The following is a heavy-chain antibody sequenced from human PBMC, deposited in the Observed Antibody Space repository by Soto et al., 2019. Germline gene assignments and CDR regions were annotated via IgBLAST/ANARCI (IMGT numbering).Heavy chain of an antibody. D-gene: IGHD4-17*01. CDR1: GFTFSNYG. Sequence: QVQLVESGGGVVQPGRSLRLSCAASGFTFSNYGMHWVRQAPGKGLEWVSGIWYDGDNKYYADSVKGRFTISRDKSKNTLYLEMNSLRAEDTAVYYCARDRGEYSSYYYYYTMDVWGQGTTVTVSS. CDR3: ARDRGEYSSYYYYYTMDV. J-gene: IGHJ6*01. V-gene: IGHV3-33*01. CDR2: IWYDGDNK.